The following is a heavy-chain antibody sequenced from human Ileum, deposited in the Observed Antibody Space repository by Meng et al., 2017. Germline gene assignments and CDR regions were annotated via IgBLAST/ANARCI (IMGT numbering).Heavy chain of an antibody. D-gene: IGHD3-16*01. CDR3: GREGGGGGGDLDD. V-gene: IGHV1-18*01. CDR1: GYTFSRYS. CDR2: SSAYIGRK. J-gene: IGHJ1*01. Sequence: QVQLVQSGAEVKKSGASVKVACKTSGYTFSRYSISWVRQAPGQGLEWLGWSSAYIGRKNYAQKLRGGVTITQDTSTSTAYKERRSLRSDDAAVYYWGREGGGGGGDLDDWGQGTLVTVSS.